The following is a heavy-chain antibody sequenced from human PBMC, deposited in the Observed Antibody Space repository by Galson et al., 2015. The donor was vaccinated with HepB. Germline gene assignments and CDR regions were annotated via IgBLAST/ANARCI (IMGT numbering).Heavy chain of an antibody. D-gene: IGHD5-24*01. J-gene: IGHJ4*02. Sequence: SLRLSCAASGFTFSSYAMHWVRQAPGKGLEWVAVISYDGSNKYYADSVKGRFTISRDNSKNTLYLQMNSLRAEDTAVYYCARDPDPRWVHGFDYWGQGTLVTVSS. CDR3: ARDPDPRWVHGFDY. CDR2: ISYDGSNK. V-gene: IGHV3-30-3*01. CDR1: GFTFSSYA.